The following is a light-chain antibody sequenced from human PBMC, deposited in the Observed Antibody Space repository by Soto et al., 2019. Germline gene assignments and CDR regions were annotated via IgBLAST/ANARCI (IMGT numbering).Light chain of an antibody. V-gene: IGKV3-11*01. Sequence: EIVLTQSPATLSLSPGERATLSCRASQSVSGYLAWYQQKPGQAPRLLIYDASNRATGIPARFSGSGSGTDFTLTISSLEPDDFATYYCQQYNSWTFGQGTKVEIK. CDR1: QSVSGY. CDR2: DAS. J-gene: IGKJ1*01. CDR3: QQYNSWT.